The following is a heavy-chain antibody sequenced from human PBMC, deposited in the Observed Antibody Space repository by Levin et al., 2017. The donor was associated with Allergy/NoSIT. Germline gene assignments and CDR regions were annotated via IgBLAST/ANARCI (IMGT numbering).Heavy chain of an antibody. J-gene: IGHJ6*02. CDR2: IKQDGSEK. Sequence: GGSLRLSCAASGFTFSSYWMSWVRQAPGKGLEWVANIKQDGSEKYYVDSVKGRFTISRDNAKNSLYLQMNSLRAEDTAVYYCARATPAVTIFGKGGMDVWGQGITVTVSS. V-gene: IGHV3-7*01. CDR3: ARATPAVTIFGKGGMDV. D-gene: IGHD3-3*01. CDR1: GFTFSSYW.